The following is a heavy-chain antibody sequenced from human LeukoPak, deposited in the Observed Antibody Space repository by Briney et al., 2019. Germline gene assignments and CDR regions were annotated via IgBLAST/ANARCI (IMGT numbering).Heavy chain of an antibody. CDR3: ARAMSRGIAAHWFDP. Sequence: GASVKVSCKASGYTFTSYGISWVRQAPGQGLEWTGWISAYNGNTNYAQKLQGRVTMTTDTSTSTAYMELRSLRSDDTAVYYCARAMSRGIAAHWFDPWGQGTLVTVSS. D-gene: IGHD6-13*01. CDR1: GYTFTSYG. J-gene: IGHJ5*02. V-gene: IGHV1-18*01. CDR2: ISAYNGNT.